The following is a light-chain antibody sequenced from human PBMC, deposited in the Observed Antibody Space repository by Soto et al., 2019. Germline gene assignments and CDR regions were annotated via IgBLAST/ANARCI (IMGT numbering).Light chain of an antibody. J-gene: IGLJ3*02. CDR3: AAWDDSLNGWV. CDR1: SSNIGSNN. V-gene: IGLV1-44*01. CDR2: TNN. Sequence: QSVLTQPPSASGTPGQRVTISCSGSSSNIGSNNVNWYQQLPGTAPKLLIYTNNQRPSGVPDRLSGSKSGTSASLAISGLQSEDEANYYCAAWDDSLNGWVFGGGTKVTVL.